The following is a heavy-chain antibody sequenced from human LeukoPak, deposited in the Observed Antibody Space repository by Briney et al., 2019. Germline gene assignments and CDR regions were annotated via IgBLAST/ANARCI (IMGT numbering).Heavy chain of an antibody. CDR1: GFTFSSYG. J-gene: IGHJ4*02. CDR3: AKGLLWFGEMTLFDY. V-gene: IGHV3-30*18. D-gene: IGHD3-10*01. CDR2: ISYDGSNK. Sequence: GGSLRLSCAASGFTFSSYGMHWVRQAPGKGLEWVAVISYDGSNKYYADSVKGRFTISRDNSKNTLYLQMNSLRAEDTAVYYCAKGLLWFGEMTLFDYWGQGTLVTVSS.